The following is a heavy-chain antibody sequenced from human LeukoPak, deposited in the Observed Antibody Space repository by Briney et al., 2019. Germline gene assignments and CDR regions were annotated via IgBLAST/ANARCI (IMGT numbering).Heavy chain of an antibody. D-gene: IGHD5-18*01. CDR3: ARVVGAGSGYSYYYYYGMDV. CDR2: IYYSGST. V-gene: IGHV4-59*11. Sequence: SSETLSLTCTVSDGSISSHYWSWIRQPPGKGLEWIGYIYYSGSTNYNPSLKSQVTISVDTSKNQFSLKLSSVTAADTAVYYCARVVGAGSGYSYYYYYGMDVWGQGTTVTVSS. CDR1: DGSISSHY. J-gene: IGHJ6*02.